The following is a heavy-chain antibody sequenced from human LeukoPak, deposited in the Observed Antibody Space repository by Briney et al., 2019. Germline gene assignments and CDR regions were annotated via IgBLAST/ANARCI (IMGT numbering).Heavy chain of an antibody. J-gene: IGHJ4*02. V-gene: IGHV4-34*08. CDR1: GFTFSSYS. Sequence: GSLRLSCAASGFTFSSYSMLWVRQAPGKGLEWIGEINHSGSTNYNPSLKSRVTISVDTSKNQFSLKLSSVTAADTAVYYCAGEGSLYYFDYWGQGTLVTVSS. CDR3: AGEGSLYYFDY. CDR2: INHSGST.